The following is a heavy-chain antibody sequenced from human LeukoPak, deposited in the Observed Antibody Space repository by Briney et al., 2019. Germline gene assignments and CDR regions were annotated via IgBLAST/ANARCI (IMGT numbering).Heavy chain of an antibody. Sequence: ASVKVSCKASGYTSSNYCIHWLRQAPGQGFEWMGIFNPTYSSPIYAQTFEGRVTMTSDMSTSTFYMELSTLRSEDTAVYFCAKDPRNILTGDYDDFDIWGQGTMVIVSS. CDR2: FNPTYSSP. J-gene: IGHJ3*02. CDR3: AKDPRNILTGDYDDFDI. CDR1: GYTSSNYC. D-gene: IGHD3-9*01. V-gene: IGHV1-46*01.